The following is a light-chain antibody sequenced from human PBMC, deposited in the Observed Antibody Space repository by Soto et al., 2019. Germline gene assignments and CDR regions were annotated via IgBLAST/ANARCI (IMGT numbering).Light chain of an antibody. CDR2: NNN. J-gene: IGLJ1*01. CDR3: AAWDDSLNALV. Sequence: QSVLTQPPSASGTPGPRVTISCSGRSSNIGSNTVNWYQQLPGTAPKLLIYNNNQRPSGVPDRFSGSKSGTSASLAISGLQSEDEADYYCAAWDDSLNALVFGTGTKLTV. V-gene: IGLV1-44*01. CDR1: SSNIGSNT.